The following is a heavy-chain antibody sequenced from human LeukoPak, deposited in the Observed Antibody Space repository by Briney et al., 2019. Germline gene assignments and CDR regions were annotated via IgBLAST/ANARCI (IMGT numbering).Heavy chain of an antibody. Sequence: SVKVSCKASGGTFSSYAISWVRQAPGQGLEWMGRIIPILGIANYAQKFQGRVTITADKSTSTAYMELSSLRSEDTAVYYCARGLYYYDSSGYYHGAFDIWGQGTMVTVSS. V-gene: IGHV1-69*04. CDR3: ARGLYYYDSSGYYHGAFDI. D-gene: IGHD3-22*01. CDR2: IIPILGIA. CDR1: GGTFSSYA. J-gene: IGHJ3*02.